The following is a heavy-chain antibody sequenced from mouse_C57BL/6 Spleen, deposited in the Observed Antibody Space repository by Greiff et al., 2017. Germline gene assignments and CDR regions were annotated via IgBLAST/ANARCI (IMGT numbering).Heavy chain of an antibody. CDR2: IDPANVNT. D-gene: IGHD2-2*01. Sequence: EVKLMESVAELVRPGASVKLSCTASGFNIKNTYMHWLQQRPEQGLEWIGRIDPANVNTKYAPKFQGKATITADTSSNTAYLQLSSLTSEDTAIYYCARSGVRGVYFDYWGQGTTLTVSS. CDR3: ARSGVRGVYFDY. V-gene: IGHV14-3*01. CDR1: GFNIKNTY. J-gene: IGHJ2*01.